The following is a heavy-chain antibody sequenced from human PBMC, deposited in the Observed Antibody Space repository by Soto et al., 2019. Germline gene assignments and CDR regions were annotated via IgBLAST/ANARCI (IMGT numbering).Heavy chain of an antibody. J-gene: IGHJ6*02. Sequence: ASVKVSCKASGYTFTSYGISWVRQAPVQGLEWMGWISAYNGNTNYAQKLQGRVTMTTDTSTSTACMELRNLRSDDTAGNYCATELAGRQQRRSVRWLAATFVYYFSGIDVWGQGTTVTVSS. D-gene: IGHD2-15*01. CDR2: ISAYNGNT. CDR3: ATELAGRQQRRSVRWLAATFVYYFSGIDV. V-gene: IGHV1-18*04. CDR1: GYTFTSYG.